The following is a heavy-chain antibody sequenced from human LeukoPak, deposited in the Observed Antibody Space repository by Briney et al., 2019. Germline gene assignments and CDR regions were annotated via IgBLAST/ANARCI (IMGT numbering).Heavy chain of an antibody. CDR2: IIPIFGTA. V-gene: IGHV1-69*13. CDR3: ARKSYYDSSGYYSGWFDP. Sequence: ASVKLSCKASGGTFSSYAISWVRQAPGQGLEWMGGIIPIFGTANYAQKFQGRVTITADESTSTAYMELSSLRSEDTAVYYCARKSYYDSSGYYSGWFDPWGQGTLVTVSS. CDR1: GGTFSSYA. D-gene: IGHD3-22*01. J-gene: IGHJ5*02.